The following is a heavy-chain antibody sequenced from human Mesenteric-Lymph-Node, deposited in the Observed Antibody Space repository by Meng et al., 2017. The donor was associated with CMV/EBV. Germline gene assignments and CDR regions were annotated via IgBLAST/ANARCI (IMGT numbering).Heavy chain of an antibody. CDR1: GYTFTGYY. V-gene: IGHV1-2*02. D-gene: IGHD6-6*01. J-gene: IGHJ4*02. CDR3: ARVRGGSSSDAFDY. CDR2: INPNSGGT. Sequence: ASVKVSCKASGYTFTGYYMHWVRQVPGQGLEWMGWINPNSGGTNSAQKFQGRVTMTRDTSISTAYMDLSRLRSDDTAVYYCARVRGGSSSDAFDYWGQGTLVTVSS.